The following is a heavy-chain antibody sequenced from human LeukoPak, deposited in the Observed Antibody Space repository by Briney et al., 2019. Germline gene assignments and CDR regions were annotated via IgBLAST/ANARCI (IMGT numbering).Heavy chain of an antibody. V-gene: IGHV4-39*02. J-gene: IGHJ5*02. Sequence: SETLSLTCSVSGGSISLSFYYWGWIRQPPGKALEWIGSVYYSGTTSYNPSLKSRVTISVDMSKNHFSLRLSSVTAADTAVYYCARDLFTSSWYRWFDPWGQGTLVTVSS. CDR1: GGSISLSFYY. D-gene: IGHD6-13*01. CDR2: VYYSGTT. CDR3: ARDLFTSSWYRWFDP.